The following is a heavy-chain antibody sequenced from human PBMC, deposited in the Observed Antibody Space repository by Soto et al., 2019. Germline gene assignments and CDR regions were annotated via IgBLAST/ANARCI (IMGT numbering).Heavy chain of an antibody. J-gene: IGHJ5*02. V-gene: IGHV1-2*02. CDR3: AKNPRGRFKTSDA. CDR2: INPNSGGI. Sequence: AASVKVSCKASGYSFTVNFIHWERQAPGQGLEWMGWINPNSGGINYAAKFQGRVTMTRDTSISTAYMELTRLRSDDTAVYYCAKNPRGRFKTSDAWRQGTLV. D-gene: IGHD2-15*01. CDR1: GYSFTVNF.